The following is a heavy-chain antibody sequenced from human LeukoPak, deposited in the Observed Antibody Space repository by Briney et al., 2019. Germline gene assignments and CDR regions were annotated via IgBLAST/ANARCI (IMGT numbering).Heavy chain of an antibody. Sequence: GGSLRLSCAASGFTFSSYSMNWVRQAPGKGLEWVSSISSSSSYIYYAGSVKGRFTISRDNAKNSLYLQMNSLRAEDTAVYYCARDLHTVTNFYWYFDLWGRGTLVTVSS. CDR2: ISSSSSYI. CDR3: ARDLHTVTNFYWYFDL. J-gene: IGHJ2*01. D-gene: IGHD4-11*01. V-gene: IGHV3-21*01. CDR1: GFTFSSYS.